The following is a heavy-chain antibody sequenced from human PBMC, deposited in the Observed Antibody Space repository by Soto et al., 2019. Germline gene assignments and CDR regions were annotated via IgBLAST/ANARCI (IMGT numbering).Heavy chain of an antibody. D-gene: IGHD5-18*01. Sequence: GGSLRLSCAASGFAFDDYVMHWVRQPPGRGLEWVSGITWNGGTIRYVDSVKGRFTISRDNAENSLYLQMNSLRAEDTAVYYCANSGYSYGFYYFDYWGQGTLVTVSS. CDR2: ITWNGGTI. V-gene: IGHV3-9*01. J-gene: IGHJ4*02. CDR1: GFAFDDYV. CDR3: ANSGYSYGFYYFDY.